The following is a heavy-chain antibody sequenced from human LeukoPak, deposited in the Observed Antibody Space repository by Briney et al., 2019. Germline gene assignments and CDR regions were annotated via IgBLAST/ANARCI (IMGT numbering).Heavy chain of an antibody. CDR1: RFTFSSYA. CDR2: ISYDGSNK. V-gene: IGHV3-30-3*01. Sequence: GRSLRLSCAASRFTFSSYAIHWVRQPPGKGLEWVALISYDGSNKYYADSVKGRFTISRDNSKNTLHLQMNSLRAEDTAVYYCARAWRWLRPFDYWGQGTLVTVSS. CDR3: ARAWRWLRPFDY. D-gene: IGHD5-24*01. J-gene: IGHJ4*02.